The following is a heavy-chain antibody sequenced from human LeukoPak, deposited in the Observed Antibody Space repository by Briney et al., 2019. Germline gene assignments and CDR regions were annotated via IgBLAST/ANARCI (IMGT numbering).Heavy chain of an antibody. D-gene: IGHD6-19*01. CDR3: ASSPGIAVAGMFSS. V-gene: IGHV3-74*01. J-gene: IGHJ4*02. Sequence: GVSLRLSCAASGFTFSSYWMHWVRQAPGKGRVWVSRINSDVSSTSYADSVKGRFTISRDNAKNTLYLQMNSLRAEDTAVYYCASSPGIAVAGMFSSWGQGTLVTVSS. CDR1: GFTFSSYW. CDR2: INSDVSST.